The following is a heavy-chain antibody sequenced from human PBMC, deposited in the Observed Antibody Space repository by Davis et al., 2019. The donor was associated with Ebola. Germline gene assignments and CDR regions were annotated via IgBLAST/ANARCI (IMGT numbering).Heavy chain of an antibody. V-gene: IGHV4-4*02. CDR1: GGSISSSNW. D-gene: IGHD5-24*01. CDR3: ARVDTGWLQLPVFDY. J-gene: IGHJ4*02. CDR2: IYHSGST. Sequence: PSETLSLTCAVSGGSISSSNWWSWVRQPPGKGLEWIGEIYHSGSTNYNPSLKSRVTISVDTSKNQFSLKLSSVTAADTAVYYCARVDTGWLQLPVFDYWGQGTLVTVSS.